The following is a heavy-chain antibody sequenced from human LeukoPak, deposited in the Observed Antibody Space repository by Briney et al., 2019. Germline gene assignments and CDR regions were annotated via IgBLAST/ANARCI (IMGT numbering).Heavy chain of an antibody. CDR1: GYTFTGYY. V-gene: IGHV1-2*02. CDR2: INPNSGGT. Sequence: ASVKVSCKASGYTFTGYYMHWVRQAPGQGLEWMGWINPNSGGTNYAQKFQGRVTMTRDTSISTAYMELSRLRSDDTAVYYCARGDTMIVVFNWFDPWGQGTLVTVSS. D-gene: IGHD3-22*01. CDR3: ARGDTMIVVFNWFDP. J-gene: IGHJ5*02.